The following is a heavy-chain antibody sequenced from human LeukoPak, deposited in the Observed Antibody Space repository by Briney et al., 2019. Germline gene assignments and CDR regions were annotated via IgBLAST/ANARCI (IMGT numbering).Heavy chain of an antibody. Sequence: GGSLRLSCEGSAFIFSGHWMNWVRQAPGKGLEWVGRIKSKTDGGTTDYAAPVKGRFTISRDDSKNTLYLQMNSLKTEDTAVYYCTTDRAVGYFDYWGQGTLVTVSS. CDR3: TTDRAVGYFDY. V-gene: IGHV3-15*01. CDR1: AFIFSGHW. J-gene: IGHJ4*02. D-gene: IGHD6-19*01. CDR2: IKSKTDGGTT.